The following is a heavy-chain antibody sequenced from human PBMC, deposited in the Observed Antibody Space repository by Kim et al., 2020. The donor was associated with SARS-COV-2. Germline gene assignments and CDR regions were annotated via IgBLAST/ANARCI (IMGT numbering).Heavy chain of an antibody. D-gene: IGHD3-22*01. CDR2: ISGSGGST. V-gene: IGHV3-23*01. CDR1: GFTFSSYA. J-gene: IGHJ4*02. Sequence: GGSLRLSCAASGFTFSSYAMSWVRQAPGKGLEWVSAISGSGGSTYYADSVKGRFTISRDTSKNTLYLQMNSLRAEDTAVYYCAKDQGGMYYYDSSRGFDYWGQGTLVTVSS. CDR3: AKDQGGMYYYDSSRGFDY.